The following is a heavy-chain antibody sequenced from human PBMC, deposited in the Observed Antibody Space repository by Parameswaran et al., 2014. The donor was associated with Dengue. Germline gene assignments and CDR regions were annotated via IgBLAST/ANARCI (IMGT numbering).Heavy chain of an antibody. J-gene: IGHJ4*02. Sequence: GGSLRLSCAASGFTFSSYAISWVRQAPGKGLEWVSGISGSGGRTYYADSVKGRFTISRDKSKNTLYLQMNSLRAEDTALYYCAKALEYYDFWRGYSAPFFDYWGQGTLVTVSS. CDR2: ISGSGGRT. D-gene: IGHD3-3*01. CDR3: AKALEYYDFWRGYSAPFFDY. V-gene: IGHV3-23*01. CDR1: GFTFSSYA.